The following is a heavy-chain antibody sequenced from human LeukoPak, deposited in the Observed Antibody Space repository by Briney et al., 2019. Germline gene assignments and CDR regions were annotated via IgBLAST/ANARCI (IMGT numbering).Heavy chain of an antibody. D-gene: IGHD5-12*01. CDR2: IWYDGSNK. CDR1: GFTFSSYG. J-gene: IGHJ4*02. CDR3: AKIRVGRDGYDLGLAPDY. Sequence: TGGSLRLSCAASGFTFSSYGMHWVRQAPGKGLEWVAVIWYDGSNKYYADSVKGRFTISRDNSKNTLYLQMNSLRAEDTAVYYCAKIRVGRDGYDLGLAPDYWGQGTLVTVSS. V-gene: IGHV3-33*06.